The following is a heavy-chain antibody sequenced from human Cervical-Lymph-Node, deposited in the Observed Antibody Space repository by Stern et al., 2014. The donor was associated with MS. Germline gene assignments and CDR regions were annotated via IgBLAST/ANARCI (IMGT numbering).Heavy chain of an antibody. CDR1: GFSFSDYG. D-gene: IGHD4-23*01. V-gene: IGHV3-30*18. Sequence: VQLVESGGGVVQPGTSLRLSCTASGFSFSDYGIHWVRPAPGKALEWVAVISYDGTHKYYADSLKGRVTISRDNSKNTLSLQMNSLRSDDTAVYYCAKDLGGNAFDYWGQGTLVTVSS. CDR2: ISYDGTHK. J-gene: IGHJ4*02. CDR3: AKDLGGNAFDY.